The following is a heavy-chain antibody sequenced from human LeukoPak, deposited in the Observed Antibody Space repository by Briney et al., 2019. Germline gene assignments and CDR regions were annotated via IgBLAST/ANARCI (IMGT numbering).Heavy chain of an antibody. D-gene: IGHD5-18*01. V-gene: IGHV3-21*01. J-gene: IGHJ4*02. CDR2: ISSSSSYI. CDR1: GFTFSSYS. Sequence: GGSLRLSCAASGFTFSSYSMNWVRQAPGKGLEWVSSISSSSSYIYYADSVKGRFTISRDNAKNSLYLQMNSLRAEDTAVYYCARPEGVTGYFDYWGQGTLVTVSS. CDR3: ARPEGVTGYFDY.